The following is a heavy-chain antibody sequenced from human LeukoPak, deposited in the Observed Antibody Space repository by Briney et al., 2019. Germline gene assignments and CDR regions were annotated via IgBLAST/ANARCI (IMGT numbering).Heavy chain of an antibody. Sequence: PGGSLRLSCAASGFTFSDYWMHWVRQAPGKGLVWVSRIKSDGSSTSYADSVKGRFTITRDSAKNTLYLQMNSLRAEDTAVYYCARGTGYYYGYWGQGTLVTVSS. J-gene: IGHJ4*02. CDR1: GFTFSDYW. CDR2: IKSDGSST. CDR3: ARGTGYYYGY. D-gene: IGHD3/OR15-3a*01. V-gene: IGHV3-74*01.